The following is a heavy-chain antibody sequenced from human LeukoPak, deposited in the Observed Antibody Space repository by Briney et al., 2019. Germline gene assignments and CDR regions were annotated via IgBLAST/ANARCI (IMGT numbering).Heavy chain of an antibody. V-gene: IGHV4-39*01. D-gene: IGHD3-3*01. CDR3: ASLKHQRFLERSYYFDY. CDR2: IYYSGST. CDR1: GGSISSSSYY. J-gene: IGHJ4*02. Sequence: SETLSLTCTVSGGSISSSSYYWGWIRQPPGKGLEWIGSIYYSGSTYYNPSLKSRVTISVDTSKNQFSLKLSSVTAADTAVYYCASLKHQRFLERSYYFDYWGQGTLVTVSS.